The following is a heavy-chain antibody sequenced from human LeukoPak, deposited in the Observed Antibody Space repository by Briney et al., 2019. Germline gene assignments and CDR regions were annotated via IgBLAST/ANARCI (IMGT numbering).Heavy chain of an antibody. Sequence: APVKVSCKASGFTFTSSAMQWVRQARGQRLEWIGWIVDGSGNTNYAQKFQERVTITRDMSTSTAYMELSSLRSEDTAVYYCAADLGSIAAARAGAHYFDYWGQGTLVTVSS. CDR3: AADLGSIAAARAGAHYFDY. CDR2: IVDGSGNT. CDR1: GFTFTSSA. D-gene: IGHD6-13*01. J-gene: IGHJ4*02. V-gene: IGHV1-58*02.